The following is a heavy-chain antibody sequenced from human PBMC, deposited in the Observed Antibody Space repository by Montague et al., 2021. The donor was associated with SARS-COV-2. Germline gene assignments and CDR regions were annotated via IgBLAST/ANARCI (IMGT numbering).Heavy chain of an antibody. V-gene: IGHV3-66*01. Sequence: SLRLSCAASGFTVSSNYMSWVRQAPGKGLEWVSVIYSGGSTYYADSVKGRFIISRDNTKNTPYLQMNSLGAEDTAVYYCSGVMVPPLYWGQGTLVTVSS. J-gene: IGHJ4*02. CDR3: SGVMVPPLY. CDR1: GFTVSSNY. D-gene: IGHD2/OR15-2a*01. CDR2: IYSGGST.